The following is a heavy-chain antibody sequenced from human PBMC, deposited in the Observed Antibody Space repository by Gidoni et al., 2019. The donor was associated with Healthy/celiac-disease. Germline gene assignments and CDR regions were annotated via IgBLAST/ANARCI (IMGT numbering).Heavy chain of an antibody. J-gene: IGHJ4*02. V-gene: IGHV4-34*01. Sequence: QVQLQQWGAGLLKPSETLSLTCAVDGGSFSGYYWSWIRQPPGKGLEWIGEINHSGSTNYNPSLKSRVTISVDTSKNQFSLKLSSVTAADTAVYYCARAKSGYSYGYFGACYFDYWGQGTLVTVSS. D-gene: IGHD5-18*01. CDR1: GGSFSGYY. CDR3: ARAKSGYSYGYFGACYFDY. CDR2: INHSGST.